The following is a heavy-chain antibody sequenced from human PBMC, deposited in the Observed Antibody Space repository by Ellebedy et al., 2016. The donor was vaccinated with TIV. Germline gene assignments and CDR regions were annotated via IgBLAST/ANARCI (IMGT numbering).Heavy chain of an antibody. CDR1: GFSLSSFW. J-gene: IGHJ4*02. Sequence: PGGSLRLSCAASGFSLSSFWMSWVRQAPGKGLESVANINHAGSETYYVDSVKGRFTISRDNAKNSLYLQMDSLRVEDTAVYFCARAPRGGTDYWGQGTLVTVSS. D-gene: IGHD3-10*01. CDR2: INHAGSET. V-gene: IGHV3-7*03. CDR3: ARAPRGGTDY.